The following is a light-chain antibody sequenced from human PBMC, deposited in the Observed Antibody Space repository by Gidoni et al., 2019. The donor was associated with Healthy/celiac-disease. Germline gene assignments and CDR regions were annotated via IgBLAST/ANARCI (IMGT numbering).Light chain of an antibody. Sequence: DIQMTQSPSTLSASVGDRVTITCRASQRISSWLAWYQQKPGKAPKLLIYDASSLESGVPSRFSGSGSGTEFTLTISSLQPDDFATYYCQQYNSYRYTFGQWTKLEIK. J-gene: IGKJ2*01. V-gene: IGKV1-5*01. CDR3: QQYNSYRYT. CDR2: DAS. CDR1: QRISSW.